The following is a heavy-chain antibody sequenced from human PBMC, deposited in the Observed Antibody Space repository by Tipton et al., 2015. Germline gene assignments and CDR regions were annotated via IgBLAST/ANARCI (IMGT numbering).Heavy chain of an antibody. V-gene: IGHV4-38-2*02. CDR3: ARDLEHGMDV. CDR2: IFHRGDT. CDR1: AYSISSDYY. D-gene: IGHD5-24*01. Sequence: TLSLTCAVSAYSISSDYYWGWIRQPPGKGLEWIGSIFHRGDTNYNPSLKSRVTISVDTSKSQFSLRLSSVTAADTAVYYCARDLEHGMDVWGQGTTVTVSS. J-gene: IGHJ6*02.